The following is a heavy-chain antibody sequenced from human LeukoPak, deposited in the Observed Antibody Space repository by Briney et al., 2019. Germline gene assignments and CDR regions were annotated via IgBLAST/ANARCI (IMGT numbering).Heavy chain of an antibody. CDR1: GYTLTELS. CDR3: ATVEPSYYDSSGYSD. J-gene: IGHJ4*02. CDR2: FDPEDGET. Sequence: ASVTVSCKVSGYTLTELSMHWVRQAPGKGLEWMGGFDPEDGETIYAQKFQGRVTMTEDTSTDTAYMELSSLRSEDTAVYYCATVEPSYYDSSGYSDWGQGTLVTVSS. V-gene: IGHV1-24*01. D-gene: IGHD3-22*01.